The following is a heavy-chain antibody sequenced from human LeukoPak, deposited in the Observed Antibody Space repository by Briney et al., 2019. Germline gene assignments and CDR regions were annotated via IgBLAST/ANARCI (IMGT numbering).Heavy chain of an antibody. J-gene: IGHJ4*02. CDR1: GFTVSSNY. D-gene: IGHD5-12*01. CDR3: ARVGSRGGYNFDY. CDR2: IYSGGST. Sequence: GGSLRLSCAASGFTVSSNYMSWVRQAPGKGREWASVIYSGGSTDYADSVKGRFTISRHNSKNTLYLQMNSLRAEDTAVYYCARVGSRGGYNFDYWGQGTLVTVSS. V-gene: IGHV3-53*04.